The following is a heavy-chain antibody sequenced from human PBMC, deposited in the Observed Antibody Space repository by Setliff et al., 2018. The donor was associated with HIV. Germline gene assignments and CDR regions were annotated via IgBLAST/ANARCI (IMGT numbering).Heavy chain of an antibody. V-gene: IGHV4-31*11. D-gene: IGHD4-17*01. Sequence: SETLSLTCAVSGGSISSGGYYWNWIRQHPGKGLEWIGYIYYSGTTYYNPSLKSRGTIAVDKSKNQFSLKLNSVTAADTAVYYCARRYGDYKIGDWFFDLWGRGTLVTVSS. J-gene: IGHJ2*01. CDR1: GGSISSGGYY. CDR2: IYYSGTT. CDR3: ARRYGDYKIGDWFFDL.